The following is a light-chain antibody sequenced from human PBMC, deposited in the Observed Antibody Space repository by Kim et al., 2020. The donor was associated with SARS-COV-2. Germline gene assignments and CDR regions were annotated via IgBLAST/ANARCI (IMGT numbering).Light chain of an antibody. CDR1: QSISSY. V-gene: IGKV1-39*01. CDR2: AAS. CDR3: QQSYSTLT. J-gene: IGKJ4*01. Sequence: SASVGDRVTITCRASQSISSYLYWYQQKPGKAPKLLIYAASSLQSVVPSRISGSGSGTDFTLTISSLQPEDVATYYCQQSYSTLTFGGGTKVDIK.